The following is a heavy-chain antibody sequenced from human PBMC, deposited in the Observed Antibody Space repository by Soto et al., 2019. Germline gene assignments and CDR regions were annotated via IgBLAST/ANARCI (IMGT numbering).Heavy chain of an antibody. V-gene: IGHV5-51*01. J-gene: IGHJ5*02. CDR2: IYPGDSYT. Sequence: VESLRIWCKVSGDSFTRYCIVWVLQMPGNGPACPALIYPGDSYTRYSPSFQGQVTISADKSITTAYLQWSSLKASDTAMYYRARSARPGVYSSSWDGYNWFDPWGQGTMVTVSS. CDR1: GDSFTRYC. CDR3: ARSARPGVYSSSWDGYNWFDP. D-gene: IGHD6-13*01.